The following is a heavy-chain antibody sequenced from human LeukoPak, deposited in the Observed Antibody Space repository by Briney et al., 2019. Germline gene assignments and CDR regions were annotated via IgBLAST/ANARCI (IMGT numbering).Heavy chain of an antibody. CDR3: ARDRTGDGYNYFDY. Sequence: ASVKVSCKASGYTFTSYDINWVRQATGQGLEWTGWINPNSGGTNYAQKFQGRVTMTRDTSISTAYMELSRLRSDDTAEYYCARDRTGDGYNYFDYWGQGTLVTVSS. CDR1: GYTFTSYD. J-gene: IGHJ4*02. V-gene: IGHV1-2*02. CDR2: INPNSGGT. D-gene: IGHD5-24*01.